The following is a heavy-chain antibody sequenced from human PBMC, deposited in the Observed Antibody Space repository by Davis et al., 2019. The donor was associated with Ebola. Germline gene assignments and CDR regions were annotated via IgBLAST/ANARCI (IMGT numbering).Heavy chain of an antibody. D-gene: IGHD6-19*01. J-gene: IGHJ4*02. CDR2: INHSGST. Sequence: PSETLSLTCAVYGGSFSGYYWSWIRQPPGKGLEWIGEINHSGSTNYNPSLKSRVPISVDTSKNQFSLKLNSVTAADKAVYYCAEAVAGSLWGQGTLVTVSS. CDR3: AEAVAGSL. V-gene: IGHV4-34*01. CDR1: GGSFSGYY.